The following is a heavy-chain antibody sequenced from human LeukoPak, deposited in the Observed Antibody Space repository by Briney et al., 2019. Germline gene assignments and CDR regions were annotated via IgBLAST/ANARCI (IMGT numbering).Heavy chain of an antibody. CDR3: ARGGCSSTSCYPFDY. CDR2: ISAYNGNT. CDR1: GYTFTIYG. D-gene: IGHD2-2*01. J-gene: IGHJ4*02. V-gene: IGHV1-18*01. Sequence: ASVKVSCKASGYTFTIYGISWVRQAPGQGLGWMGWISAYNGNTNYAQKLQGRVTMTTDTSTSTAYMELRSLRSDDTAVYYCARGGCSSTSCYPFDYWGQGTLVTVSS.